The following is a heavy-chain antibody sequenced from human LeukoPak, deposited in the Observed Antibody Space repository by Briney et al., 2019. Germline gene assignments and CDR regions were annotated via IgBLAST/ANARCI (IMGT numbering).Heavy chain of an antibody. V-gene: IGHV1-69*05. CDR3: ARDYDILTGCGGV. J-gene: IGHJ4*02. CDR1: GGTFSSYA. Sequence: ASVKVSCKASGGTFSSYAISWVRQAPGQGLEWMGRIIPIFGAANYAQKFQGRVTITTDESTSTAYMELSSLRSKDTAVYYCARDYDILTGCGGVWGQGTLVTVSS. D-gene: IGHD3-9*01. CDR2: IIPIFGAA.